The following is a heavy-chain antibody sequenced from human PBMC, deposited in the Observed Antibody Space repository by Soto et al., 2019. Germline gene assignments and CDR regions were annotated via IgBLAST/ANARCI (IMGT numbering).Heavy chain of an antibody. Sequence: PSETLSLTCTVSGGSISSGGYYWSWIRQHPGKGLEWIGYIYYSGSTYYNPSLKSRVTISVDTSKNQFSLKLSSVTAADTAVYYCARDRASSSCVFDYWGQGTLVTVSS. CDR3: ARDRASSSCVFDY. CDR1: GGSISSGGYY. J-gene: IGHJ4*02. V-gene: IGHV4-31*03. CDR2: IYYSGST. D-gene: IGHD6-13*01.